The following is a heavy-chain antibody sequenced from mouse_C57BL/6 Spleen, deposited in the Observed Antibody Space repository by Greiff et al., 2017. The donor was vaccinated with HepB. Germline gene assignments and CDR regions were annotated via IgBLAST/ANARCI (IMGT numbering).Heavy chain of an antibody. D-gene: IGHD3-2*02. CDR2: IWSDGST. V-gene: IGHV2-6-1*01. Sequence: VQLQQSGPGLVAPSQRLSITCTVSGFSLTSYGVHWVRQPPGKGLEWLVVIWSDGSTTYNSALKSRLSISKDNSKSQVFLKMNSLQTDDTAMYYCARHADSSGYFDYWGQGTTLTVSS. CDR3: ARHADSSGYFDY. J-gene: IGHJ2*01. CDR1: GFSLTSYG.